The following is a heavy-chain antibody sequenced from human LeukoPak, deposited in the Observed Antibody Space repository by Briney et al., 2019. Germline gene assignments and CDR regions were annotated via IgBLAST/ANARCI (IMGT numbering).Heavy chain of an antibody. D-gene: IGHD4-17*01. J-gene: IGHJ4*02. CDR3: ASFAVTRYFDY. Sequence: GGSPRLSCAASGFTFSDYYMSWIRQAPGKGLGWVSYISSSGSTIYYADSVKGRFTISRDNAKNSLYLQMNSLRAEDTAVYYCASFAVTRYFDYWGQGTLVTVSS. CDR2: ISSSGSTI. CDR1: GFTFSDYY. V-gene: IGHV3-11*01.